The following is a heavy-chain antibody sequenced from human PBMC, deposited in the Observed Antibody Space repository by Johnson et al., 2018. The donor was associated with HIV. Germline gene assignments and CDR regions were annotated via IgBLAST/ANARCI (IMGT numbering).Heavy chain of an antibody. Sequence: VQLVESGGGLVQPGRSLRLSCAASGFKFSSYGMSWVRQAPGKGLEWVSGISGSGTNTYYADSVKGRVTISRDNAKKSLYLQMNSLRAEDTAVYYCARDKGRGAFDIWGQGTMVTVSS. D-gene: IGHD3-10*01. J-gene: IGHJ3*02. CDR1: GFKFSSYG. CDR2: ISGSGTNT. V-gene: IGHV3-48*03. CDR3: ARDKGRGAFDI.